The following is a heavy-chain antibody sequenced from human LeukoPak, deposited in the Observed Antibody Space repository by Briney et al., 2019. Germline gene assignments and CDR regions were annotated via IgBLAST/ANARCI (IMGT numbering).Heavy chain of an antibody. D-gene: IGHD2-15*01. CDR2: ISSSSSTI. J-gene: IGHJ4*02. Sequence: GGSLRLSCAASGFTFSSYSMNWVRQAPGKGLEWVSYISSSSSTIYYADSVKGRFTISRDNAKNSLYPQMNSLRAEDTAVYYCARDEVVVAAIIDYWGQGTLVTVSS. V-gene: IGHV3-48*01. CDR3: ARDEVVVAAIIDY. CDR1: GFTFSSYS.